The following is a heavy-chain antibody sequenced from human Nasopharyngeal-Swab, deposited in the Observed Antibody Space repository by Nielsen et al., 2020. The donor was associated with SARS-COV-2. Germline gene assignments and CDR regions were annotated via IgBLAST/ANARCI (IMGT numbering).Heavy chain of an antibody. D-gene: IGHD1-26*01. Sequence: SETLSLTCTVSGGSISSGSIRSYYWSWIRQPPGKGLEWKGYFSYTGITNYNPSLKSRVTISVDISKNQFSLKLSYVAAADTAVYYCAREVVGGLVDSWGQGTLVTVSS. V-gene: IGHV4-61*01. J-gene: IGHJ4*02. CDR1: GGSISSGSIRSYY. CDR2: FSYTGIT. CDR3: AREVVGGLVDS.